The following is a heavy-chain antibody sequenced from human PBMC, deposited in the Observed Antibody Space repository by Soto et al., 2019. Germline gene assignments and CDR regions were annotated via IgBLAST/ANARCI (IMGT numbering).Heavy chain of an antibody. Sequence: PSETLSLTCTVSGGSISSSSYYWGWIRQPPGKGLEWIGSIYYSGSTYYNPSLKSRVTIPVDTSKNQFSLKLSSVTAADTAVYYCARLGATVTTLDYWGQGTLVTVSS. D-gene: IGHD4-17*01. CDR2: IYYSGST. CDR3: ARLGATVTTLDY. CDR1: GGSISSSSYY. J-gene: IGHJ4*02. V-gene: IGHV4-39*01.